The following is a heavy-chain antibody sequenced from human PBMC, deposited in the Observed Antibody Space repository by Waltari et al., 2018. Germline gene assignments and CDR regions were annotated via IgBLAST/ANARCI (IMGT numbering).Heavy chain of an antibody. V-gene: IGHV4-38-2*01. D-gene: IGHD1-7*01. J-gene: IGHJ5*02. Sequence: QVQLPASGPGLVKPSETLSLPCAFSGYSISRGYYWGWIRPPPGKGLEWIGSIYHSGSTYYNPSLKSRVTISVDTSKNQFSLKLSSVTAADTAVYYCARGGTLELRFDPWGQGTLVTVSS. CDR3: ARGGTLELRFDP. CDR1: GYSISRGYY. CDR2: IYHSGST.